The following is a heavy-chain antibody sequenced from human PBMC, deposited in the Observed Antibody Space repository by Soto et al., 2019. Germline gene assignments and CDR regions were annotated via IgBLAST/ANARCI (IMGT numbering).Heavy chain of an antibody. D-gene: IGHD4-17*01. CDR2: INRHGDST. CDR1: GFGFDEYG. V-gene: IGHV3-20*04. Sequence: EVYLVESGGGVVRPGGSLRLSCEASGFGFDEYGMSWVRQGPGKGLEWVSGINRHGDSTGYADSVKGRFTISRDNAKNFLYLQMNGLRAEDTAFYYCARDHRWGYEYGDYGDSWGQGTLVTVSS. J-gene: IGHJ4*02. CDR3: ARDHRWGYEYGDYGDS.